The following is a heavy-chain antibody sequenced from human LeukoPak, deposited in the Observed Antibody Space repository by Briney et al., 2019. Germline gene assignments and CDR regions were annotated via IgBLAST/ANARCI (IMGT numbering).Heavy chain of an antibody. CDR3: AREGYYDTSGYYYMDV. J-gene: IGHJ6*03. CDR1: GYTFTSYD. Sequence: GASVKVSCKASGYTFTSYDINWVRQATGQGLEWMGWMNPNGGNTGYAQKFQGRVTMTRNTSISTAYMELSSLRSEDTAVYYCAREGYYDTSGYYYMDVWGKGTTVTVSS. V-gene: IGHV1-8*01. CDR2: MNPNGGNT. D-gene: IGHD3-22*01.